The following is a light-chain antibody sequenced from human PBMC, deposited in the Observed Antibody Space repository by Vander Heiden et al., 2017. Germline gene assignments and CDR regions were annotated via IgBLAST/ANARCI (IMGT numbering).Light chain of an antibody. J-gene: IGLJ2*01. CDR3: SSYAGSNTYVV. V-gene: IGLV2-8*01. CDR2: EVS. CDR1: SSDVGGYNY. Sequence: QSALTQPPSASGSPGQSVTLSCTGTSSDVGGYNYVSWYQQHPGKAPQLMIYEVSKRPSGVPDRFSGSKSGNTASLTVSGLQAEDEADYYCSSYAGSNTYVVFGGGTKLTVL.